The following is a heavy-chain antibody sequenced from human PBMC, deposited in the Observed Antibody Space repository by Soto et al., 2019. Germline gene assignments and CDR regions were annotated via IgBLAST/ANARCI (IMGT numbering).Heavy chain of an antibody. D-gene: IGHD3-3*01. CDR2: INHSGST. CDR3: ALISVRFSTFYSYMDV. V-gene: IGHV4-34*02. J-gene: IGHJ6*03. Sequence: QVQLQQWGAGLLKPSETLSLTCGVYGGSLSVYYWSWIRQSPGKGLEWIGEINHSGSTNYNPSFKSRVTISVDTSKNQFSVKLTSVNAADTAVYYCALISVRFSTFYSYMDVWGGGTTVTVSS. CDR1: GGSLSVYY.